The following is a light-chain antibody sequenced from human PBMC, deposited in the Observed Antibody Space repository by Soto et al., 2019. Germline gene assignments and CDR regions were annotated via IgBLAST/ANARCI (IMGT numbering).Light chain of an antibody. J-gene: IGLJ2*01. CDR1: SSDIGGYDY. V-gene: IGLV2-14*01. CDR3: TSYASGSSHVV. CDR2: DVN. Sequence: QSALTQPASVSGSPGQSITLSCTGTSSDIGGYDYVSWYQRHPGKAPKLIIYDVNNRPSGVSSRFSGSKSGNTASLNISGLQAEDEADYYCTSYASGSSHVVFGGGTKLTVL.